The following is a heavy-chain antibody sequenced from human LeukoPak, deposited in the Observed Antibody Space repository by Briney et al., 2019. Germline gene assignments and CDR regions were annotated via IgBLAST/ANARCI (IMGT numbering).Heavy chain of an antibody. Sequence: PSETLSLTCTVSGGSISGDYWSWIRQPPGRGLEWIGYIYYNGSTNYNPSLESRVTISVDTSKNQFSLKLSSVTAADTAVYYCARVNRVRVPGGAGYYYYMEVWGKGTTVTVSS. J-gene: IGHJ6*03. D-gene: IGHD2-8*02. CDR2: IYYNGST. CDR3: ARVNRVRVPGGAGYYYYMEV. CDR1: GGSISGDY. V-gene: IGHV4-59*01.